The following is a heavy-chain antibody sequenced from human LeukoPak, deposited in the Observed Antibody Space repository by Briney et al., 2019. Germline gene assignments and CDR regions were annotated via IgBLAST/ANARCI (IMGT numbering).Heavy chain of an antibody. CDR2: ISSSSSYI. Sequence: GGSLRLSCAASGFTFSSYSMNWVRQAPGKGLEWVSSISSSSSYIYYADSVKGPFTISRDNAKNSLYLQMNSLRAEDTAVYYCAREASGSGSYLDYWGQGTLVTVSS. CDR3: AREASGSGSYLDY. J-gene: IGHJ4*02. V-gene: IGHV3-21*01. D-gene: IGHD1-26*01. CDR1: GFTFSSYS.